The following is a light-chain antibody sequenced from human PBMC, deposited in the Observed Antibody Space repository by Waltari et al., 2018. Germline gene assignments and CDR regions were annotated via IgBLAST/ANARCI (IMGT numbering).Light chain of an antibody. CDR1: SIDVGGYNY. CDR2: DVS. J-gene: IGLJ1*01. V-gene: IGLV2-11*01. CDR3: CSYAGSYTDV. Sequence: QSALTQPRSVSGSPGQSVTISCTGTSIDVGGYNYVSWYQQHPGKAPNLMIYDVSKRPSGVPDRFSGSKSGNTASLTISGLQAEDEADYYCCSYAGSYTDVFGTGTKVTVL.